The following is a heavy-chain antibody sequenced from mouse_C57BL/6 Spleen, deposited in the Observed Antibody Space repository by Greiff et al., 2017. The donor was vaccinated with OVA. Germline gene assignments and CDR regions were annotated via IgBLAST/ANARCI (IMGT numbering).Heavy chain of an antibody. Sequence: VQLVESGPGLVAPSQSLSITCTVSGFSLTSYGVHWVRQPPGKGLEWLVVIWSDGSTTYNSALKSRLSISKDNSKSQVFLKMNSLQTDDTAMYYCARHPYDYDPYYYAMDYWGQGTSVTVSS. CDR2: IWSDGST. D-gene: IGHD2-4*01. CDR1: GFSLTSYG. V-gene: IGHV2-6-1*01. CDR3: ARHPYDYDPYYYAMDY. J-gene: IGHJ4*01.